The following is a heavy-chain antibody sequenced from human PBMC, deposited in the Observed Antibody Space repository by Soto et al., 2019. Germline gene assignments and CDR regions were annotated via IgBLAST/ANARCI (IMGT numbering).Heavy chain of an antibody. V-gene: IGHV4-30-4*01. CDR3: ARGPSGDKVDY. D-gene: IGHD7-27*01. CDR2: IYKGGST. Sequence: QVQLQESGPGLVKPSQTLSLTCTVSGRSISSVNYCWSWILQPPDKGLEWIGRIYKGGSTYNNPSLTSRGTISVDTYQNQFSLQLGSVSAADTAGDSGARGPSGDKVDYWGQGTLVTVSS. CDR1: GRSISSVNYC. J-gene: IGHJ4*02.